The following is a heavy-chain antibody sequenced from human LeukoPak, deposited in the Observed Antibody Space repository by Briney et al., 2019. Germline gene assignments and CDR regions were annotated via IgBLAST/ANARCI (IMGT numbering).Heavy chain of an antibody. D-gene: IGHD3-3*01. CDR3: ARGHYDFRSGYFDAFDI. CDR1: GGSISSGGYY. J-gene: IGHJ3*02. CDR2: IYYSGST. Sequence: PSETLSLTCTVSGGSISSGGYYWSWIRQHPGKGLEWIGYIYYSGSTYYNPSLKSRVTISVDTSKNQFSPKLSSVTAADTAVYYCARGHYDFRSGYFDAFDIWGQGTMVTVSS. V-gene: IGHV4-31*03.